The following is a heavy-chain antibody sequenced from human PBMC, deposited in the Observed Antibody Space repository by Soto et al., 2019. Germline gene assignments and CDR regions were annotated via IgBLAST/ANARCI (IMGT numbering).Heavy chain of an antibody. J-gene: IGHJ5*02. V-gene: IGHV5-51*01. CDR1: GYSFTSYW. Sequence: GESLKISCKGSGYSFTSYWIGWVRQMPGKGLEWTRIIYPGDSDTRYSPSFQGQVTISADKSISTAYLQWSSLKASDTAMYYCGGRGGYCSGGSCYNWLDPWGQGTLVTVYS. D-gene: IGHD2-15*01. CDR3: GGRGGYCSGGSCYNWLDP. CDR2: IYPGDSDT.